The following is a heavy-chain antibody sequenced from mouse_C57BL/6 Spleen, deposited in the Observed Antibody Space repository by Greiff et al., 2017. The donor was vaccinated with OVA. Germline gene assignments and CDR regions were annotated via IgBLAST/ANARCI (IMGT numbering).Heavy chain of an antibody. CDR1: GYTFTSYW. Sequence: VQLQQPGAELVKPGASVKLSCKASGYTFTSYWMHWVKQRPGRGLEWIGRIDPNSGGTKYNAKFKSKATLTVDKPSSKAYMQLSSLTSEDSAVYYCARDYDGYYLHTMDYWGQGTSVTVSS. D-gene: IGHD2-3*01. V-gene: IGHV1-72*01. CDR3: ARDYDGYYLHTMDY. J-gene: IGHJ4*01. CDR2: IDPNSGGT.